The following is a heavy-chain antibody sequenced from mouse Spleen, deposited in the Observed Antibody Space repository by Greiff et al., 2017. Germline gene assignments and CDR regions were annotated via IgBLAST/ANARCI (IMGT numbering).Heavy chain of an antibody. Sequence: DVLLVESGGGLVKPGGSLKLSCAASGFTFSDYGMHWVRQAPEKGLEWVAYISSGSSTIYYADTVKGRFTISRDNAKNTLFLQMTSLRSEDTAVYYCARRRAGTSFDYWGQGTTLTVSS. J-gene: IGHJ2*01. CDR2: ISSGSSTI. V-gene: IGHV5-17*01. CDR1: GFTFSDYG. D-gene: IGHD4-1*01. CDR3: ARRRAGTSFDY.